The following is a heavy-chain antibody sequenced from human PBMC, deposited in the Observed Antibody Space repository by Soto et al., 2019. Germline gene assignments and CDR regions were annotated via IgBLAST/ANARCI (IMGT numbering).Heavy chain of an antibody. CDR2: IWYDGSNK. CDR1: GFTFSSYG. Sequence: PGGSLRLSCAASGFTFSSYGMHWVRQAPGKGLEWVAVIWYDGSNKYYADSVKGRFTTSRDNSKNTLYLQMNSLRAEDTAVYYCARDPVPTEEIVPYGMDVWGQGTTVTVSS. CDR3: ARDPVPTEEIVPYGMDV. D-gene: IGHD2-2*01. J-gene: IGHJ6*02. V-gene: IGHV3-33*01.